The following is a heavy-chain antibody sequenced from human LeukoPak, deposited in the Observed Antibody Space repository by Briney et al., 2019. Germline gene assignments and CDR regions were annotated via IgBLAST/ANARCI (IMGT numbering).Heavy chain of an antibody. CDR3: ARGVVGATAFAY. Sequence: SETLSLTCTVSGGSISSGGYYWSWIRQPAGKGLEWIGRIYASGSTDYNPSLQGRVTMSVDTSRGQFFLMVHSVTAADTAVYYCARGVVGATAFAYWGQGTVVTASS. CDR2: IYASGST. J-gene: IGHJ4*02. CDR1: GGSISSGGYY. V-gene: IGHV4-61*02. D-gene: IGHD1-26*01.